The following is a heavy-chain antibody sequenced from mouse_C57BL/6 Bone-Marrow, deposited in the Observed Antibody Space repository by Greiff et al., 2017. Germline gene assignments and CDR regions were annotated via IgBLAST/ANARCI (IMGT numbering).Heavy chain of an antibody. D-gene: IGHD4-1*01. CDR2: ISYIGST. Sequence: EVKLMESGPGLAKPSQSLSLTCSVTGYSITSDYWNWIRKFPGNKLEYMGYISYIGSTYYQPSLKSRISIIRDTSKNQYYLQLKSVTTEDTATYYFARRNWAFDYWGQGTTLTVSS. CDR3: ARRNWAFDY. V-gene: IGHV3-8*01. CDR1: GYSITSDY. J-gene: IGHJ2*01.